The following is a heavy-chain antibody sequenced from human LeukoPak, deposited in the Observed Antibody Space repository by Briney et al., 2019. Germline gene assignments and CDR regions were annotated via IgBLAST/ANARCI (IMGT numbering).Heavy chain of an antibody. D-gene: IGHD1-26*01. CDR3: AKGVGLGGMDV. Sequence: GGSLRLSCAASGFIYNRYGMHWVRQAPGKGLEWVAVISYDGRNEYYTDSVKGRFTISRDNSKNTVYLQMSSLRTEDTAVYYCAKGVGLGGMDVWGQGPTVIVSS. J-gene: IGHJ6*02. CDR1: GFIYNRYG. V-gene: IGHV3-30*18. CDR2: ISYDGRNE.